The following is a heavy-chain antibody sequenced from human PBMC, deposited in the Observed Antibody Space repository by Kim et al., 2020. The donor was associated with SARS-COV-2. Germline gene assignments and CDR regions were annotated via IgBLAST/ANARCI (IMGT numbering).Heavy chain of an antibody. CDR3: AKDKTLLYYDILTGYFGLGETDAFDI. D-gene: IGHD3-9*01. Sequence: GGSLRLSCAASGFTFDDYAMHWVRQAPGKGLEWVSGISWNSGSIGYADSVKGRFTISRDNAKNSLYLQMNSLRAEDTALYYCAKDKTLLYYDILTGYFGLGETDAFDIWGQGTMVTVSS. J-gene: IGHJ3*02. V-gene: IGHV3-9*01. CDR2: ISWNSGSI. CDR1: GFTFDDYA.